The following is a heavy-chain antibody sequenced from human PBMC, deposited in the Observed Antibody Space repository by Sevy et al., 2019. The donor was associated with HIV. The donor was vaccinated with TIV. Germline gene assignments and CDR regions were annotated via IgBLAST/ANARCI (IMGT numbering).Heavy chain of an antibody. CDR3: AGGGGKQWLAQTLNAFDI. J-gene: IGHJ3*02. D-gene: IGHD6-19*01. CDR2: ISSSSSTI. CDR1: GFTFSSYS. V-gene: IGHV3-48*02. Sequence: GGSLRLSCAASGFTFSSYSMNWVRQAPGKGLEWVSYISSSSSTIYYADSVKGRFTISRDNAKNSLYLQMNSLRDEDTAVYYCAGGGGKQWLAQTLNAFDIWGQGTMVTVSS.